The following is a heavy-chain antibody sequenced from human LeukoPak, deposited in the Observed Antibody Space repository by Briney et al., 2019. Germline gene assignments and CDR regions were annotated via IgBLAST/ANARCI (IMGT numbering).Heavy chain of an antibody. J-gene: IGHJ4*02. D-gene: IGHD1-14*01. CDR3: ARETGAGSSIDY. V-gene: IGHV1-18*01. CDR1: GYTFTTYG. Sequence: ASVKVSCKASGYTFTTYGISWMRQAPGQGLEWMGWISTYNGNTNYAQKLQGRVTMTIDTSTSTAYMELRSLRSDDTAVYYCARETGAGSSIDYWGQGTLVTVSS. CDR2: ISTYNGNT.